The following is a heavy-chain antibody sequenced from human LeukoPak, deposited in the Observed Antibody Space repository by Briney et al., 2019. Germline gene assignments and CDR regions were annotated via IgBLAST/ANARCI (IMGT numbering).Heavy chain of an antibody. V-gene: IGHV3-30*02. D-gene: IGHD6-19*01. J-gene: IGHJ4*02. CDR3: AKDAHSSLYYFDY. CDR1: GFTFSSYG. Sequence: GGSLRLSCAASGFTFSSYGMHWVRQAPGKGLEWVAFIRYDGSNKYYADSVKGRFTISRDNSKNVLYLQMNSLRAEDTAVYYCAKDAHSSLYYFDYWGQGTLVTVSS. CDR2: IRYDGSNK.